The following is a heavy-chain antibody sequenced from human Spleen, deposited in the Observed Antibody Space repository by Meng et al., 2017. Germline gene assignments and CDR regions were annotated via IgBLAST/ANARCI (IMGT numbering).Heavy chain of an antibody. D-gene: IGHD6-13*01. Sequence: SETLSLTCTVSGGSISSYYWSWIRQPPGKGLEWIGYIYYSGSTNYNPSLKSRVTISVDTSKNQFSLKLSSVTAADTAVYYCAREGYSSSWYSQGSWFEPWGQGTLVTVSS. J-gene: IGHJ5*02. V-gene: IGHV4-59*01. CDR3: AREGYSSSWYSQGSWFEP. CDR2: IYYSGST. CDR1: GGSISSYY.